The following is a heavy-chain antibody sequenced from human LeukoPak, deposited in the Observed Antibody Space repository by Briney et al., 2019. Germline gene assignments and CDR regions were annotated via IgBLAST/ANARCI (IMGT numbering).Heavy chain of an antibody. D-gene: IGHD6-13*01. CDR3: AKDSGSSSWYGGNWFDP. V-gene: IGHV3-30*04. CDR2: ISYDGSNK. CDR1: GFTFSSYA. J-gene: IGHJ5*02. Sequence: GGSLRLSCAASGFTFSSYAMHWVRQAPGKGLEWVAVISYDGSNKYYADSVKGRFTISRDNSKNTLYLQMNSLRAEDTAVYYCAKDSGSSSWYGGNWFDPWGQGTLVTVSS.